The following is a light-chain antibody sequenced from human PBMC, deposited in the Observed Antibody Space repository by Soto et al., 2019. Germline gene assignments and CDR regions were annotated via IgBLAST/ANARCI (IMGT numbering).Light chain of an antibody. CDR3: AAWDGSLNDYV. CDR1: SSSIGSNS. J-gene: IGLJ1*01. Sequence: QSVLTQPPSASGTPGQRVTISCSGSSSSIGSNSVNWYQQLPRTAPIVLIYTNSQRPSGVPDRFSGSKSGTSASLAISGLQPEDEADYYCAAWDGSLNDYVFGTGTKVTVL. CDR2: TNS. V-gene: IGLV1-44*01.